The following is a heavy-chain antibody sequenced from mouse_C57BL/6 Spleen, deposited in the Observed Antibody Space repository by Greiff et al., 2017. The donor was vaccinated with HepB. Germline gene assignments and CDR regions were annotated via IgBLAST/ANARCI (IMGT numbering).Heavy chain of an antibody. Sequence: EVQLVESGPELVKPGASVKIPCKASGYTFTDYNMDWVKQSHGKSLEWIGDINPNNGGTIYNQKFKGKATLTVDNSSSTAYIELRSLTSEDTAVYYCARDYGKHGAMDYWGQGTSVTVSS. CDR3: ARDYGKHGAMDY. CDR1: GYTFTDYN. CDR2: INPNNGGT. D-gene: IGHD2-1*01. J-gene: IGHJ4*01. V-gene: IGHV1-18*01.